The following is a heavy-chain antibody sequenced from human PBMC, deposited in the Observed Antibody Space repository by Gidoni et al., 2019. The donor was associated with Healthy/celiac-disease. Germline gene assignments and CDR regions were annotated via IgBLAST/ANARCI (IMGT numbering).Heavy chain of an antibody. CDR3: ARGDIGDFWSGYYIAI. V-gene: IGHV4-59*01. CDR1: GGSISSYY. J-gene: IGHJ3*02. CDR2: IYYSGRT. D-gene: IGHD3-3*01. Sequence: QVQLQESGPGLVKPSETLSLTCTVSGGSISSYYWSWIRQLPGKGLGWIGYIYYSGRTNYNPSLKSRVTISVDTSKNQFSLKLSSVTAADTAVYYCARGDIGDFWSGYYIAIWGQGTMVTVSS.